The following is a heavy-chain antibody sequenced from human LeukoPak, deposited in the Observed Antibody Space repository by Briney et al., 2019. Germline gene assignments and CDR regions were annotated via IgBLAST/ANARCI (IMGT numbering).Heavy chain of an antibody. CDR2: ISYDGSNK. D-gene: IGHD6-6*01. V-gene: IGHV3-30-3*01. J-gene: IGHJ5*02. CDR3: ARLYSSSDNWFDP. Sequence: GGSLRLSCAASGFTFSSYAMHWVRQDPGKGLEWVAVISYDGSNKYYADSVKGRFTISRDNSKSTLYLQMNSLRAEDTAVYYCARLYSSSDNWFDPWGQGTLVTVSS. CDR1: GFTFSSYA.